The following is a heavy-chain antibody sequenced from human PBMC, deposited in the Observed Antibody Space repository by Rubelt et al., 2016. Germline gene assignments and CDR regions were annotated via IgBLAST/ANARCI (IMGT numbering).Heavy chain of an antibody. D-gene: IGHD3-16*01. CDR1: GFTFDDYT. J-gene: IGHJ4*02. Sequence: ASGFTFDDYTMHWVLQAPGKGLEWVSLISWDGGSTYYADSVKGRFTISRDNSKNSLYLQMNSLRTEDTALYYCAKEVNGGSFDYWGQGTLVTVSS. V-gene: IGHV3-43*01. CDR2: ISWDGGST. CDR3: AKEVNGGSFDY.